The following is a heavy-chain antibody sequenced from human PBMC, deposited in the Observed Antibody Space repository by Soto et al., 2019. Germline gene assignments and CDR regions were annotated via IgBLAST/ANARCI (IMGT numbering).Heavy chain of an antibody. CDR2: ISAYNGNR. CDR3: ARDSPPVDY. V-gene: IGHV1-18*04. CDR1: GYSFTSYY. Sequence: GASVKVSCKASGYSFTSYYMHWVRQAPGQGLEWMGWISAYNGNRNYAQKLQGRVTMTTDTSTSTAYMELRSLRSDDTAVYYCARDSPPVDYWGQGTLVTVSS. J-gene: IGHJ4*02.